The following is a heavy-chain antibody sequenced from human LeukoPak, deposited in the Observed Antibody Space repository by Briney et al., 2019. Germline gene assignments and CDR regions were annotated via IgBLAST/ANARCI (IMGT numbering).Heavy chain of an antibody. CDR3: ARGPHSGYSYVGGWFDP. CDR1: GYTFTSYY. CDR2: INPSGGST. V-gene: IGHV1-46*01. Sequence: GASVKVSCKASGYTFTSYYMHWVRQAPGQGLEWMGIINPSGGSTSYAQKFQGRVTMTRDMSTSTVYMELSSLRSEDTAVYYCARGPHSGYSYVGGWFDPWGQGTLVTVSS. D-gene: IGHD5-18*01. J-gene: IGHJ5*02.